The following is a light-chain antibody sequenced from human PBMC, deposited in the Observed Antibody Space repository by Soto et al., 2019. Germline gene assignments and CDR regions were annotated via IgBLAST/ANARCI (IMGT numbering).Light chain of an antibody. J-gene: IGKJ1*01. CDR1: QGITTY. CDR3: QQLNTYPRT. Sequence: DIQLTQSPSFLSASVGDGVTITCRASQGITTYLAWYQQKPGKAPKLLIYATSTLQSGVTSRFSGSGSGTEFTLTISSQQPEDFATYYCQQLNTYPRTFGQGTKVEFK. CDR2: ATS. V-gene: IGKV1-9*01.